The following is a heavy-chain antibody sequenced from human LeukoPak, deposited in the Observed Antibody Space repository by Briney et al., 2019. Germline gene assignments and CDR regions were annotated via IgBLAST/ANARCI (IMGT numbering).Heavy chain of an antibody. V-gene: IGHV3-23*01. J-gene: IGHJ4*02. Sequence: GGSLRLSCEASGFTFGSHAMYWVRQAPGKGLEWVAGVFGSGGSPHYADSVKGRFTISRDNSRNTVYLQINSLRAEDTAVYYCGKTTVGYSSGQKPAWPVDYWGQGTLVTVSS. CDR2: VFGSGGSP. CDR1: GFTFGSHA. D-gene: IGHD5-18*01. CDR3: GKTTVGYSSGQKPAWPVDY.